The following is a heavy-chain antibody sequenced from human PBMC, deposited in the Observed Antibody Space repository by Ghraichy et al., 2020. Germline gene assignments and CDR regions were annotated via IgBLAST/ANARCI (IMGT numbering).Heavy chain of an antibody. CDR3: AREGFYCSGGSCYGQETGRAFDI. Sequence: ASVKVSCKASGYTFTGYYMHWVRQAPGQGLEWMGWINPNSGGTNYAQKFQGRVTMTRDTSISTAYMELSRLRSDDTAVYYCAREGFYCSGGSCYGQETGRAFDIWGQGTMVTVSS. D-gene: IGHD2-15*01. CDR1: GYTFTGYY. V-gene: IGHV1-2*02. J-gene: IGHJ3*02. CDR2: INPNSGGT.